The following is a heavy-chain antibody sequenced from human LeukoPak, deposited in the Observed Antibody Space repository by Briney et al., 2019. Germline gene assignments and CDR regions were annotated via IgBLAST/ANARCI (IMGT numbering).Heavy chain of an antibody. J-gene: IGHJ4*02. CDR1: GFTFRSYA. Sequence: PGGSLRLSCAASGFTFRSYAMSWVRLAPGKGLEWVSATTGSGGSTYYADSVKGRFTISRDNAKNSLYLQMNSLRAEDTAVYYCARAPGYGAAYYFDYWGQGTLVTVSS. CDR2: TTGSGGST. V-gene: IGHV3-23*01. CDR3: ARAPGYGAAYYFDY. D-gene: IGHD1-1*01.